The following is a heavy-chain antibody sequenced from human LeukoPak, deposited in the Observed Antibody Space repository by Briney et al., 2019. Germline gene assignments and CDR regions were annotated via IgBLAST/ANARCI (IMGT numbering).Heavy chain of an antibody. J-gene: IGHJ4*02. D-gene: IGHD6-13*01. CDR1: GFTFSSYG. Sequence: PGRSLRLSCAASGFTFSSYGMHWVRQAPGKGLEWVAVISYDGSNKYYADSVKGRFTISRDNSKNTLYLQMNSLRAEDTAVYYCAKVGVGIAAAGPFDYWGQGTLVTVSS. CDR3: AKVGVGIAAAGPFDY. V-gene: IGHV3-30*18. CDR2: ISYDGSNK.